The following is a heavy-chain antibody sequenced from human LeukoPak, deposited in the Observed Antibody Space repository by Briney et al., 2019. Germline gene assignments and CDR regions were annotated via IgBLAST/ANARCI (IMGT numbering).Heavy chain of an antibody. J-gene: IGHJ6*02. V-gene: IGHV3-30*04. CDR1: GFNFSTFA. Sequence: GGSLRLSCAASGFNFSTFALHWVRQAPGKGLEWVALISHNAHFKYYADSVKGRFTISRDNSKNTLYLQMNSPRAEDTAVYYCARVQYCSSTSCHGYYYYGMDVWGQGTTVTVSS. D-gene: IGHD2-2*01. CDR2: ISHNAHFK. CDR3: ARVQYCSSTSCHGYYYYGMDV.